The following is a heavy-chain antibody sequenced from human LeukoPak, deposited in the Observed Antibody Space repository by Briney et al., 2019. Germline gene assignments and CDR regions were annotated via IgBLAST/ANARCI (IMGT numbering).Heavy chain of an antibody. CDR3: ARGADCSSTSCYLFDY. CDR1: GGTFSSYA. V-gene: IGHV1-69*05. CDR2: IIPIFGTA. J-gene: IGHJ4*02. Sequence: AASMKVSCKASGGTFSSYAISWVRQAPGQGLEWMGGIIPIFGTANYAQKFQGRVTITTDESTSTAYMELSRLRSDDTAVYYCARGADCSSTSCYLFDYWGQGTPVTVSS. D-gene: IGHD2-2*01.